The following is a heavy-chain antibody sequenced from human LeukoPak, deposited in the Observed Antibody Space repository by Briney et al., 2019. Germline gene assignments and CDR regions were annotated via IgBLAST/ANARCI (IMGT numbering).Heavy chain of an antibody. V-gene: IGHV3-30*18. Sequence: PGRSLRLSCAASGFTFSSYGMHWVRQAPGKGLEWVAVISYDGSNKYYADSVKGRFTISRDNSKNTLYLQMNSLRAEDAAVYYCAKGYSYGLDYWGQGTLVTVSS. CDR2: ISYDGSNK. CDR3: AKGYSYGLDY. D-gene: IGHD5-18*01. CDR1: GFTFSSYG. J-gene: IGHJ4*02.